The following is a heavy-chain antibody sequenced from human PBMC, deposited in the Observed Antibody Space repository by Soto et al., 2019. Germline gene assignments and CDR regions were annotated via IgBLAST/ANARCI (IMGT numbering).Heavy chain of an antibody. CDR1: GYIFTSYG. J-gene: IGHJ4*02. CDR3: AESMGGSGTYVS. V-gene: IGHV1-18*01. Sequence: QVQLVQSGAEVKKPGASVKVSCKASGYIFTSYGISWVRQAPGEGLEWMGWISNYNGITNYAQKVQGRVTMTTARSTSTAYMELRSLRSDDTAVYYCAESMGGSGTYVSWGQGTLVTVSS. CDR2: ISNYNGIT. D-gene: IGHD3-10*01.